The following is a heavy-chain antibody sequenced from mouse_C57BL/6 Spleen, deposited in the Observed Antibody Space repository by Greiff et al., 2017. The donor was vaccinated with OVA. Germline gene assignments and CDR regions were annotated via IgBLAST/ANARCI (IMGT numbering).Heavy chain of an antibody. Sequence: QVQLKQPGTELVKPGASVKLSCKASGYTFTSYWMHWVKQRPGQGLEWIGNINPSNGGTNYNETFKSKATLTVDKSSSTAYMQLSSLTSEDSAVYYCARDDDDGGGYYYAMDYWGQGTSVTVSS. CDR1: GYTFTSYW. CDR3: ARDDDDGGGYYYAMDY. CDR2: INPSNGGT. J-gene: IGHJ4*01. D-gene: IGHD2-4*01. V-gene: IGHV1-53*01.